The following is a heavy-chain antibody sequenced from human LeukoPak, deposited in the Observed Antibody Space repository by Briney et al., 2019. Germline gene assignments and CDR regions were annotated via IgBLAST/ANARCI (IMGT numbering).Heavy chain of an antibody. CDR2: IYSGGST. V-gene: IGHV3-53*01. Sequence: GGSLRLSCAASGFTVSSNYMSWVRQAPGKGLEWVSVIYSGGSTYYADSVKGRFTISRDNSKNTLYLQMNSLRAEDTAVYYCARDRAGILAGLRRGWNWYFDLWGRGTLVTVSS. D-gene: IGHD2-15*01. CDR1: GFTVSSNY. CDR3: ARDRAGILAGLRRGWNWYFDL. J-gene: IGHJ2*01.